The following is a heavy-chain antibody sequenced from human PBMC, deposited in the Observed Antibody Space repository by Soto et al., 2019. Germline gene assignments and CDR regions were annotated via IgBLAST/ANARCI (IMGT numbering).Heavy chain of an antibody. V-gene: IGHV1-18*01. D-gene: IGHD6-6*01. J-gene: IGHJ6*02. CDR2: ISAYNGNT. CDR1: GSAFTSQG. CDR3: ASQLYRASRPMAV. Sequence: ASVKVPCKASGSAFTSQGISWVRQAPGQALEWMGWISAYNGNTNYAQKVQGRDTMTAEKCTSTAQMDPRGLRSADTALYYYASQLYRASRPMAVWGQGTTVTVS.